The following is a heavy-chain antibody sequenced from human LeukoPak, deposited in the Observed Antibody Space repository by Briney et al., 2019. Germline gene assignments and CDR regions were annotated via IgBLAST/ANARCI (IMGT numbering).Heavy chain of an antibody. V-gene: IGHV1-46*01. CDR2: INPSGGST. J-gene: IGHJ5*02. D-gene: IGHD2-2*01. CDR3: ARDETNCSSTSCYPSNWFDL. Sequence: GASVKVSCKASGYTFTSYYMHGVGQPPGQGLEGRGVINPSGGSTNYEQKFQGRVTMTRDTSTSTVYMELSSLRSEDTAVYYCARDETNCSSTSCYPSNWFDLWGQGTLVTVSS. CDR1: GYTFTSYY.